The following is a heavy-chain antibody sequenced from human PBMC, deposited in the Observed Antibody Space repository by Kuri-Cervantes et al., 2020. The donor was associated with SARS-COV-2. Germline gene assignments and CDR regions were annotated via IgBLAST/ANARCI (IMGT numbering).Heavy chain of an antibody. CDR1: GGTFSSYA. CDR3: ARHSGSGWTGNWFDP. D-gene: IGHD6-19*01. CDR2: IIPIFGTA. V-gene: IGHV1-69*06. J-gene: IGHJ5*02. Sequence: SVKVSWKASGGTFSSYAISWVRQAPGQGLEWMGGIIPIFGTANYAQKFQGRVTITAEKSTSTAYMELSSLRSEDTAVYYCARHSGSGWTGNWFDPWGQGTLVTVSS.